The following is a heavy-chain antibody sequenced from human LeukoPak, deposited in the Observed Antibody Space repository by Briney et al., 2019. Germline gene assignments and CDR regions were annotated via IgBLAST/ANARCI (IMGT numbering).Heavy chain of an antibody. CDR2: ISIGGSTI. J-gene: IGHJ4*02. D-gene: IGHD6-19*01. V-gene: IGHV3-11*01. CDR3: AREGPIAVAGTFDF. Sequence: GGSLRLSCAASGFKFSDYYMSWIRQAPGKGLEWLAYISIGGSTIYYADSVKGRFTISRDNAKNPLFLQMNSLRVDDTAVYFCAREGPIAVAGTFDFWGQGTLVTVSS. CDR1: GFKFSDYY.